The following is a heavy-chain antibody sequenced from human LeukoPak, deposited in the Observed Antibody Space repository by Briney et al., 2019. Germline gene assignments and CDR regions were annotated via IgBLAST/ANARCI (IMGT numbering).Heavy chain of an antibody. CDR2: ISDSSHAI. Sequence: GGSLRLSCAASGFTFSSYSMIWVRQAPGKGLEWVSYISDSSHAIYHADSVKGRFTISRDNAKDSLYLQMNSLRDEDTAVYYCARDHRGDIYPNLDSWGQGTLVTVSS. CDR3: ARDHRGDIYPNLDS. V-gene: IGHV3-48*02. D-gene: IGHD2-21*02. CDR1: GFTFSSYS. J-gene: IGHJ4*02.